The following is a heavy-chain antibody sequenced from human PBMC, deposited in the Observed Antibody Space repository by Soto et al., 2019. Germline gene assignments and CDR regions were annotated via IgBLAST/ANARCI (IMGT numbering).Heavy chain of an antibody. V-gene: IGHV3-30*18. Sequence: QVQLVESGGGVVQPGRSLRLSCAASGFTFSNYGMHWVRQAPGKGLEWVAVISYHGSDKYYADSVKGRFTISRDNSKNTLYLPMDRLRAEDTAVYYCAKDHLTTTVTTVGYWGQGTLVTVSS. J-gene: IGHJ4*02. CDR2: ISYHGSDK. CDR1: GFTFSNYG. CDR3: AKDHLTTTVTTVGY. D-gene: IGHD4-17*01.